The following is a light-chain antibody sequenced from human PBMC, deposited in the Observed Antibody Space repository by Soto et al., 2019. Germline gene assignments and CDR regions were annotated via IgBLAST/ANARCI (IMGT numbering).Light chain of an antibody. CDR1: SSNIGNNY. CDR3: VAWDDSLSGVV. CDR2: RND. Sequence: QSVLTQPPSASGTPGQRVTISCSGSSSNIGNNYVSWYHQLPGTAPKLLIYRNDHRPSGVPDRFSGSKYGTSASLAISGLRSEDEAHYYCVAWDDSLSGVVFGGGTKLTVL. J-gene: IGLJ3*02. V-gene: IGLV1-47*01.